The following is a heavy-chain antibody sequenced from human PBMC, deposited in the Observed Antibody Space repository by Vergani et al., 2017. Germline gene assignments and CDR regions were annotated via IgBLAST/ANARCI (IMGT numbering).Heavy chain of an antibody. Sequence: VQLLESGGDLVQPGGSLRLSCAASGFTFSSYGISWVRQAPGQGLEWMGWISAYNGNTNYAQKLQGRVTMTTDTSTSTAYMELSSLRSEDTAVYYCARDRQVLRYFDWSHDAFDIWGQGTMVTVSS. CDR1: GFTFSSYG. V-gene: IGHV1-18*04. CDR3: ARDRQVLRYFDWSHDAFDI. CDR2: ISAYNGNT. D-gene: IGHD3-9*01. J-gene: IGHJ3*02.